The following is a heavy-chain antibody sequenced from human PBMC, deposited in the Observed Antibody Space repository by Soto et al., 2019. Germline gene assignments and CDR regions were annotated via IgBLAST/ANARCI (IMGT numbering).Heavy chain of an antibody. D-gene: IGHD3-10*01. V-gene: IGHV3-48*02. Sequence: PGGSLRLSCAASGFTFSSYSMNWVRQAPGKGLEWVSYISSSSSTIYYADSVKGRFTISRDNAKNSLYLQMNSLRDEDTAVYYCARDVTMVRGVLLGALDIWGQGTMVTVSS. CDR3: ARDVTMVRGVLLGALDI. CDR1: GFTFSSYS. J-gene: IGHJ3*02. CDR2: ISSSSSTI.